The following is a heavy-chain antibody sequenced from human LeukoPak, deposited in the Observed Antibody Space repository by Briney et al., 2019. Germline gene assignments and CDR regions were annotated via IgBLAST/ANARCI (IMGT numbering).Heavy chain of an antibody. V-gene: IGHV1-8*01. Sequence: ASVKVSCKASGYTFTSYDINWVRQATGQGLEWMGWMDPNSGNAGYAQKFQGRVTMTRNTSISTAHMELSSLRSEDTAVYYCARVPEQWLVGLWFDPWGQGTLVTVSS. D-gene: IGHD6-19*01. CDR2: MDPNSGNA. CDR1: GYTFTSYD. J-gene: IGHJ5*02. CDR3: ARVPEQWLVGLWFDP.